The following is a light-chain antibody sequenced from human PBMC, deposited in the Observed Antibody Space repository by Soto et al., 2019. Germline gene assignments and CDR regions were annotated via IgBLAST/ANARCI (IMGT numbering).Light chain of an antibody. J-gene: IGLJ7*01. CDR1: SSDVGGYHY. CDR3: SSYTSSSTAV. CDR2: DVS. Sequence: QSVLTQPASVSGSHGQSITISCTGTSSDVGGYHYVSWYQQHPVKAPKLMIYDVSHRPSGVSNRFSGSKSGNTSSLTISGLQAEDEADYYCSSYTSSSTAVFGGCTQLTVL. V-gene: IGLV2-14*01.